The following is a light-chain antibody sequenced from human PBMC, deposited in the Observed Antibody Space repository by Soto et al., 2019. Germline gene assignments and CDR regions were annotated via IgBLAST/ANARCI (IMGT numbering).Light chain of an antibody. J-gene: IGLJ1*01. CDR3: SSYTNINTRACV. Sequence: QSALTQPASVSGSPGQSITISCTGTSGDIGSYNRVSWYQQHPGKAPKLIIYEVTDRPSGVSNRFSGSKSGNTASLTISGLQAVDQAEYYGSSYTNINTRACVFGTGTKV. CDR1: SGDIGSYNR. V-gene: IGLV2-14*01. CDR2: EVT.